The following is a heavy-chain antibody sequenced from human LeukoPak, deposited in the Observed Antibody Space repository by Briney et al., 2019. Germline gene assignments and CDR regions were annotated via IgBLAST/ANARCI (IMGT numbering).Heavy chain of an antibody. Sequence: GGALRLSCAASGFTFSDYSMNWVRQAPGKGLEGVSSISRRSTYRYYAAFVKGRFTISRDNAKNSLCLQMNSLRAEETAVYYCARDMTTATTCYLQHWGQGTLVTVSS. CDR2: ISRRSTYR. D-gene: IGHD4-17*01. V-gene: IGHV3-21*06. CDR1: GFTFSDYS. J-gene: IGHJ1*01. CDR3: ARDMTTATTCYLQH.